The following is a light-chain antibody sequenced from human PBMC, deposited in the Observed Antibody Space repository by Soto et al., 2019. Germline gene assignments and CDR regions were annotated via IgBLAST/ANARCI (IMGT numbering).Light chain of an antibody. CDR2: EVS. J-gene: IGLJ2*01. V-gene: IGLV2-14*01. CDR3: SSYTSSSTHVV. Sequence: QSALTQPASVSGSPGQSITISCTGTSSDVGGYNYVSWYQQHPGKAPKLMIYEVSNRPSGVSNRFSGSKSGNTASLTISGLRAGDEADYYCSSYTSSSTHVVFGGGTKVTVL. CDR1: SSDVGGYNY.